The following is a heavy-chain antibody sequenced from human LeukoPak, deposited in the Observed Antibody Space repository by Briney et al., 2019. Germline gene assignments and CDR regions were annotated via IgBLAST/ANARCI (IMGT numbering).Heavy chain of an antibody. CDR1: GFTFSSYA. Sequence: GGSLRLSCAASGFTFSSYAMSWVRRAPGKGLEWVSAISGSGGSTYYADSVKGRFTISRDNSKNTLYLQMNSLRAEDTAVYYCAKASAYGSGSYYYWGQGTLVTVSS. D-gene: IGHD3-10*01. CDR3: AKASAYGSGSYYY. J-gene: IGHJ4*02. V-gene: IGHV3-23*01. CDR2: ISGSGGST.